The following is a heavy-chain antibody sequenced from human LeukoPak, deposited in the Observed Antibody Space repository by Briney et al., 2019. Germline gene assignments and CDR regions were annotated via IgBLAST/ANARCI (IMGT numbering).Heavy chain of an antibody. CDR1: GGSISTYY. D-gene: IGHD3-10*01. Sequence: SETLSLTCTLSGGSISTYYWSWVRQPPGKGLEWIGYIYYSGSTNYNPSLKSRVTISVDTSKNQFSLKLSSVTAADTAVYYCARVYGSGDWNFDLWGRGTLVTVSS. CDR3: ARVYGSGDWNFDL. J-gene: IGHJ2*01. CDR2: IYYSGST. V-gene: IGHV4-59*12.